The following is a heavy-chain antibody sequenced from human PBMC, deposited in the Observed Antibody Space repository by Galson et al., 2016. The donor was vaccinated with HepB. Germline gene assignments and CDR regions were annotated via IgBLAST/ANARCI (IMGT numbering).Heavy chain of an antibody. CDR3: VSNAGWKYDY. Sequence: SLRLSCAASGFTFSSNWMAWVRQAPGKGLEWVANIKQDGTEKYYVDSVKGRFTISEDNAKNSLYLQLNSLRAEDTAVYYCVSNAGWKYDYWGQGTLVTVSS. J-gene: IGHJ4*02. CDR2: IKQDGTEK. CDR1: GFTFSSNW. V-gene: IGHV3-7*01. D-gene: IGHD1-1*01.